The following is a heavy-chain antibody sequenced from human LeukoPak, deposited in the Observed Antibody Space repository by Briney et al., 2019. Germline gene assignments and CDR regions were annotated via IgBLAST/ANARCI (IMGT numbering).Heavy chain of an antibody. CDR3: ARDPQTGGMIAFGGVITPGDY. J-gene: IGHJ4*02. V-gene: IGHV1-2*02. D-gene: IGHD3-16*02. CDR2: INPNSGGT. Sequence: ASVKVSYKASGYTFTGYYMHWVRQAPGQGLEWMGWINPNSGGTNYAQKFQGRVTMTRDTSISTAYMELSRLRSDDTAVYYCARDPQTGGMIAFGGVITPGDYWGQGTLVTVSS. CDR1: GYTFTGYY.